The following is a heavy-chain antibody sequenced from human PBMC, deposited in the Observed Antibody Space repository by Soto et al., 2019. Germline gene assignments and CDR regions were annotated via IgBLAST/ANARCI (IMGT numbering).Heavy chain of an antibody. Sequence: SETLSLTCTVSGGSISSYYWSWIRQPPGKGLEWIGYIYYSGSTNYNPSLKSRVTISVDTSKNQFSLKLSSVTAADTAVYYCARGPMPTSGFLDYWGQGTLVTVSS. CDR1: GGSISSYY. J-gene: IGHJ4*02. D-gene: IGHD3-3*01. V-gene: IGHV4-59*01. CDR3: ARGPMPTSGFLDY. CDR2: IYYSGST.